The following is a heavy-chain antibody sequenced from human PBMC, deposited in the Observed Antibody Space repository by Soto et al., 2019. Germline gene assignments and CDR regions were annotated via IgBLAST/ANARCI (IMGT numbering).Heavy chain of an antibody. CDR1: GYTFTSYA. CDR3: ARVLRYFDWLYGY. J-gene: IGHJ4*02. V-gene: IGHV1-3*01. Sequence: ASVKVSCKASGYTFTSYAMHWVRQAPGQRLEWMGWINAGNGNTKYSQKFQGRVTITRDTSASTAYMELSSLRSEDTAVYYCARVLRYFDWLYGYWGQGTLVTVSS. CDR2: INAGNGNT. D-gene: IGHD3-9*01.